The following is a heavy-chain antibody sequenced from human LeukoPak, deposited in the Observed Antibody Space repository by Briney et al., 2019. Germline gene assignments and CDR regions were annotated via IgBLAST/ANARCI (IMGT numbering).Heavy chain of an antibody. CDR3: ARDGYSSSWHHYYYYMDV. CDR2: IIPLSGTA. Sequence: SVKVSCKASLGTFSSYAISWVRQAPGQGLEWMGMIIPLSGTANYAQMFQGRVNITADESTSTAYMEMSSLRSEDTAVYYCARDGYSSSWHHYYYYMDVWGKGTTVTISS. V-gene: IGHV1-69*13. J-gene: IGHJ6*03. CDR1: LGTFSSYA. D-gene: IGHD6-13*01.